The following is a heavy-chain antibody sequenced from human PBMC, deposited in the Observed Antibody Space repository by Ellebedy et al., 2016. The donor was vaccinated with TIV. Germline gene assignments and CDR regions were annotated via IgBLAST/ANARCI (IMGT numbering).Heavy chain of an antibody. Sequence: GESLKISCAASGFTFSSYEMNWVRQAPGKGLEWVSVIYSGGSTYYADSVKGRFTISRDNSKNTLYLQMNSLRAEDTAVYYCASLDPWDYFDYWGQGTLVTVSS. CDR1: GFTFSSYE. CDR3: ASLDPWDYFDY. J-gene: IGHJ4*02. V-gene: IGHV3-53*01. D-gene: IGHD1-26*01. CDR2: IYSGGST.